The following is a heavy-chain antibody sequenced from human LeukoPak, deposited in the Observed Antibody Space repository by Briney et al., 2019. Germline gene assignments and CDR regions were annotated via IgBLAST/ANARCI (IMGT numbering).Heavy chain of an antibody. CDR1: GFTFSDHY. CDR3: ARDLNVSRYSSGWFVY. D-gene: IGHD6-19*01. J-gene: IGHJ4*02. V-gene: IGHV3-72*01. CDR2: TRNKANSYTT. Sequence: QSGGSLRLSCAASGFTFSDHYMDWVRQAPGKGLEWVGRTRNKANSYTTEYAASVKGRFTISRDDSKNSLYLQMNSLKTEDTAVYYCARDLNVSRYSSGWFVYWGQGTLVTVSS.